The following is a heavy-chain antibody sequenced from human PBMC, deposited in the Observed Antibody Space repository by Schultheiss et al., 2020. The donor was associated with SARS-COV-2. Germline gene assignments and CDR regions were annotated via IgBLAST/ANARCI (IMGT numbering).Heavy chain of an antibody. J-gene: IGHJ4*02. CDR2: IYYSGST. D-gene: IGHD6-6*01. V-gene: IGHV4-59*12. Sequence: SQTLSLTCTVSGGSISSYYWSWIRQPPGKGLEWIGYIYYSGSTNYNPSLKSRVTISVDTSKNQFSLKLSSVTAADTAVYYCARDRRLDALDYWGQGTLVTVSS. CDR1: GGSISSYY. CDR3: ARDRRLDALDY.